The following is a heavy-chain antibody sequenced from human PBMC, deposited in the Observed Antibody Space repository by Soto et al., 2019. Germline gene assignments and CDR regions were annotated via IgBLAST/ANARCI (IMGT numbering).Heavy chain of an antibody. D-gene: IGHD4-4*01. J-gene: IGHJ4*02. V-gene: IGHV1-18*04. Sequence: HVQLVQSGGEVKQPGASVKVSCKASGYMFNSYGVSWVRQAPGQGLEWMGWISGYNGKTDYAQKFQGRVIMTIDTSTSTAYLELRSLRSDDTAVYYCARDETYSSYYFDYWGQGTLVTVSS. CDR3: ARDETYSSYYFDY. CDR2: ISGYNGKT. CDR1: GYMFNSYG.